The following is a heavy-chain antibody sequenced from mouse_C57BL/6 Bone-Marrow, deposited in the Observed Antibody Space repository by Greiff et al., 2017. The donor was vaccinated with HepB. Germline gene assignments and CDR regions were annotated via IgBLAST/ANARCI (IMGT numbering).Heavy chain of an antibody. CDR3: ARSEEYYYYGSSYWYFDV. D-gene: IGHD1-1*01. CDR2: IHPNSGST. V-gene: IGHV1-64*01. Sequence: QVQLQQPGAELVKPGASVKLSCKASGYTFTSYWMHWVKQRPGQGLEWIGMIHPNSGSTNYNEKFKSKATLTVDKSSSTAYMQLSSLTSEDSAVYYCARSEEYYYYGSSYWYFDVWGTGTTVTVSS. J-gene: IGHJ1*03. CDR1: GYTFTSYW.